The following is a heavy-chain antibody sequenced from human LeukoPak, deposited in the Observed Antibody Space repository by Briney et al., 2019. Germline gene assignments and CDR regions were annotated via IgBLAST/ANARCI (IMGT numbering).Heavy chain of an antibody. CDR2: ISGSGGST. J-gene: IGHJ5*02. CDR1: GFTFSSYA. CDR3: AKDPLGASSGYYYEVENWFDP. D-gene: IGHD3-22*01. V-gene: IGHV3-23*01. Sequence: GSLRLSCAASGFTFSSYAMSWVRQAPGKGLEWVSAISGSGGSTYYADSVKGRFTISRDNSKNTLYLQMNSLRAEDTAVYYCAKDPLGASSGYYYEVENWFDPWGQGTLVTVSS.